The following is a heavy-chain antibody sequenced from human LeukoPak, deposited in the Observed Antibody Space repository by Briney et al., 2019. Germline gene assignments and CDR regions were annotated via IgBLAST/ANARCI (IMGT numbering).Heavy chain of an antibody. V-gene: IGHV4-59*08. D-gene: IGHD3-3*01. CDR1: GGSISSYY. CDR3: ARQITIFGVVITYYFDY. Sequence: SETLSLTCTVSGGSISSYYWSWIRQPPGKGLEWIGYIYYSGSTNYNPSLKSRVTISVDTSKNQFSLKLSSVTAADTAVHYCARQITIFGVVITYYFDYWGQGTLVTVSS. CDR2: IYYSGST. J-gene: IGHJ4*02.